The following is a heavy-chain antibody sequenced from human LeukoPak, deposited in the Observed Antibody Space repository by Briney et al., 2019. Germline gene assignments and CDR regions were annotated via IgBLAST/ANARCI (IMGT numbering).Heavy chain of an antibody. CDR2: IKQDETEK. J-gene: IGHJ4*02. V-gene: IGHV3-7*01. CDR1: GFTFSNFW. D-gene: IGHD3-3*01. Sequence: PGGSLRLSCTASGFTFSNFWMGWVRQAPGKGLEWVANIKQDETEKFYLGSVKGRFTISRDNAKNSLYLQMNSLRAEDTAVYYCARDHIPDYDFWSGSDYWGQGTLVTVSS. CDR3: ARDHIPDYDFWSGSDY.